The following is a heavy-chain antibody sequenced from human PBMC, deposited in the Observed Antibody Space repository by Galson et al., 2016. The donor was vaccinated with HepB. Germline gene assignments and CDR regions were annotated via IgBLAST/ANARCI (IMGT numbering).Heavy chain of an antibody. CDR1: RGSFSEYY. J-gene: IGHJ5*02. D-gene: IGHD6-19*01. V-gene: IGHV4-34*01. CDR2: SSQSGHT. Sequence: SETLSLTCGVHRGSFSEYYWSWIRQTPEKGLEWIGESSQSGHTNYNPSLESRVTISLDTSKNQFSLKLNSVTAADTAVYYCAREEGWVRARTRGWFGPWGQGTQVIVSS. CDR3: AREEGWVRARTRGWFGP.